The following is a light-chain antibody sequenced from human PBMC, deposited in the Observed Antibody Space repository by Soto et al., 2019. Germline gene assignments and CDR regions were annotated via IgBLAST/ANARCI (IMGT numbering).Light chain of an antibody. Sequence: LAQPASVSGSPGQSITISCTGTSSDVGAYNLVSWYQHLPDKAPKLIISEVTNRPSGVSDRFSGSKSGNTASLTISGLQAEDEACYLCPSLSTTHFVFRRWTKVNVL. V-gene: IGLV2-14*01. CDR2: EVT. CDR1: SSDVGAYNL. CDR3: PSLSTTHFV. J-gene: IGLJ1*01.